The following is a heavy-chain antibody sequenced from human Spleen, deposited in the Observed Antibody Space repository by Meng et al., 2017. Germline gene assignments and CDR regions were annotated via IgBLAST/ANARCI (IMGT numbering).Heavy chain of an antibody. CDR1: GGSVSSGDFY. CDR3: ARSSFSASPYYFSY. CDR2: IYYSGST. V-gene: IGHV4-61*08. D-gene: IGHD3-3*02. J-gene: IGHJ4*02. Sequence: QGHLQESGPGLVRPSETLSLTCTVSGGSVSSGDFYWSWIRQPPGKGLEWIGHIYYSGSTNYNPSLKSRVTISIDTSKNQFSLKLSSVTTADTAVYFCARSSFSASPYYFSYWGQGTLVTVSS.